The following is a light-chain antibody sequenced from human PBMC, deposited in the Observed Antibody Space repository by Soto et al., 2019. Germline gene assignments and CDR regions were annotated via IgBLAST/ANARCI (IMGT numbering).Light chain of an antibody. CDR2: SNT. J-gene: IGLJ2*01. CDR3: AAWDDSLNGHV. CDR1: SSNIGSRT. V-gene: IGLV1-44*01. Sequence: QSVLTQTPSASGTPGQRITISCSGSSSNIGSRTVNWYQQFPGTAPKVLIYSNTQRPSGVPDRFSASKSGTTASLAISGLQSEYEADYYCAAWDDSLNGHVFGGGTKLAVL.